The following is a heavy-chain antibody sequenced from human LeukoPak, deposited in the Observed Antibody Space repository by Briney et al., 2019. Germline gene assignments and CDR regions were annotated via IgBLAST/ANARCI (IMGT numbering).Heavy chain of an antibody. Sequence: GGSLRLSCAASGFTVSSNYMSWVRQAPGKGLEWVSVIYSGGSTYYADSVKGRFTISRDNSKNTLYLQMNSLRAEDTAVYYCASAWHLGIVVVMLDYWGQGTLVTVSS. J-gene: IGHJ4*02. V-gene: IGHV3-66*01. CDR2: IYSGGST. CDR3: ASAWHLGIVVVMLDY. D-gene: IGHD3-22*01. CDR1: GFTVSSNY.